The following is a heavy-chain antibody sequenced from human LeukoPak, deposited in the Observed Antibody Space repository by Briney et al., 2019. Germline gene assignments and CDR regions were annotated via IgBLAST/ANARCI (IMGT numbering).Heavy chain of an antibody. Sequence: GGSLRLSCAASGFTFSSYWMSWVRQAPGKGLEWVANIKQDGSEKYYADSVKGRFTISRDNAKNSLYLQMNSLRAEDTAVYYCARVRYSSGWYYYYYGMDVWGQGTTVTVSS. D-gene: IGHD6-19*01. CDR2: IKQDGSEK. CDR1: GFTFSSYW. CDR3: ARVRYSSGWYYYYYGMDV. J-gene: IGHJ6*02. V-gene: IGHV3-7*03.